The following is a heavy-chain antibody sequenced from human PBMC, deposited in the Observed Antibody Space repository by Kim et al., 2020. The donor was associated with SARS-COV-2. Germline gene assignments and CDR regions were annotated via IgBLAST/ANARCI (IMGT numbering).Heavy chain of an antibody. J-gene: IGHJ3*01. D-gene: IGHD3-10*01. V-gene: IGHV4-59*01. CDR1: DASISNYY. Sequence: SETLSLTCTISDASISNYYWSWIRQPPGKGLEWIGYLYDTGSADYSPSFKSRVTISVDTSKNQFSLKVTSVTAADTAVYYCARTAGSWRVPSALEFCGQG. CDR2: LYDTGSA. CDR3: ARTAGSWRVPSALEF.